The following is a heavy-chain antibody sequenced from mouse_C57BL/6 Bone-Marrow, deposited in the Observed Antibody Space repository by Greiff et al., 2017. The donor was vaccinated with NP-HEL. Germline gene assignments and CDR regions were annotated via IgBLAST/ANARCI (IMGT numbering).Heavy chain of an antibody. V-gene: IGHV5-6*01. D-gene: IGHD2-2*01. CDR2: ISSGGSYT. J-gene: IGHJ3*01. Sequence: EVKLVESGGDLVKPGGSLKLSCAASGFTFSSYGMSWVRQTPDKRLEWVATISSGGSYTYYPDSVKGRFTISRDNAKNTLYLQLSSLKSEDTALYYWARVMVTPWFADWGHATRVTVSA. CDR3: ARVMVTPWFAD. CDR1: GFTFSSYG.